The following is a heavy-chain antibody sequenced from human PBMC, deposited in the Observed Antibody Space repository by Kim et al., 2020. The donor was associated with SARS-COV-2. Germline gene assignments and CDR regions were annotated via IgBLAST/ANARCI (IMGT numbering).Heavy chain of an antibody. CDR1: GGSISSGGYS. D-gene: IGHD3-16*01. V-gene: IGHV4-30-2*01. Sequence: SETLSLTCAVSGGSISSGGYSWSWIRQPPGKGLEWIGYIYHSGSTYYNPSLKSRVTISVDRSKNQFSLKLSSVTAADTAVYYCARDLMTWGAFDIWGQGTMVTGSS. CDR2: IYHSGST. CDR3: ARDLMTWGAFDI. J-gene: IGHJ3*02.